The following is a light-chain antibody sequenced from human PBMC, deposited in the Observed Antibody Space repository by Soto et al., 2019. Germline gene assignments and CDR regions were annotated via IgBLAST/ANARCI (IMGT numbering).Light chain of an antibody. Sequence: DIQMTQSPSSLSASVGDRVSITCRASHGISNYLGWYQQKPGKVPKLLMYGASTLQSGAPPRFSGSGSGTDFTLTNSSLQTEDVATYYCQKYNSAPLTFGGGTKVEIK. CDR2: GAS. CDR3: QKYNSAPLT. V-gene: IGKV1-27*01. J-gene: IGKJ4*01. CDR1: HGISNY.